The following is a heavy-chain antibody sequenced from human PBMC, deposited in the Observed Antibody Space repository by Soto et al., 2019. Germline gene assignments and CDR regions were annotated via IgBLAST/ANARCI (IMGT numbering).Heavy chain of an antibody. D-gene: IGHD6-13*01. CDR2: ISPLFSTT. CDR3: AASSSVAAAGYFKL. CDR1: GYLFNNYA. J-gene: IGHJ4*02. V-gene: IGHV1-69*01. Sequence: QVQLVQSGAEVKEPGSSVKVSCKATGYLFNNYAFNWVRQAPGQGLEWMGRISPLFSTTNYAQKFQGRVTIGADEFTSIVYLEVSNLESEDTYMYYCAASSSVAAAGYFKLWGQGTLVTVSP.